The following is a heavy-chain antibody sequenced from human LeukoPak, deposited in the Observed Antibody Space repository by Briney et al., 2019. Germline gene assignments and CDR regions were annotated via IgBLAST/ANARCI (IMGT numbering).Heavy chain of an antibody. CDR2: IWYDGSKK. V-gene: IGHV3-33*06. Sequence: PGMSLRLSCAASGFTFSNYGIPWVRQAPGKGLEWVAVIWYDGSKKYYGDSVKGRFTISRDNSKNTSILQMNSLRAEDTALYYCAKDVSGSHFDHWGQGTLVTVSS. CDR3: AKDVSGSHFDH. CDR1: GFTFSNYG. J-gene: IGHJ4*02. D-gene: IGHD1-26*01.